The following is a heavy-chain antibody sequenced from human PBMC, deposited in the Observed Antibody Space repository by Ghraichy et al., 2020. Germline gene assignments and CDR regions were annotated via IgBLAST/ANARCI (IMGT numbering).Heavy chain of an antibody. CDR2: IYYSGST. D-gene: IGHD3-22*01. J-gene: IGHJ3*02. V-gene: IGHV4-59*01. Sequence: SETLSLTCTVSGGSISSYYWSWIRQPPGKGLEWIGYIYYSGSTNYNPSLKSRVTISVDTSKNQFSLKLSSVTAADTAVYYCARVNSDYYDSSGYLGVYAFDIWGQGIMVTVSS. CDR3: ARVNSDYYDSSGYLGVYAFDI. CDR1: GGSISSYY.